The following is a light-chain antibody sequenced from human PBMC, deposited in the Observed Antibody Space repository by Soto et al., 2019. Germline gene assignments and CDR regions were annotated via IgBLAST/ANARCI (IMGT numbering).Light chain of an antibody. CDR2: EAS. CDR3: QQYITYPYA. V-gene: IGKV1-5*03. J-gene: IGKJ1*01. Sequence: DIQMTQSPSTLSASVGDRVTITCRASQSTSTWLAWYQQRPGKTPKLLISEASKLESGVPYRFSGSGSGTEFTLTISSLQHDDFATYYCQQYITYPYAFGQGTKVEIK. CDR1: QSTSTW.